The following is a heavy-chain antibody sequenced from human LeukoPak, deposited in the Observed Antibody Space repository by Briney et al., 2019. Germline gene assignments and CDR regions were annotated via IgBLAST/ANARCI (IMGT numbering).Heavy chain of an antibody. CDR3: ARSSENSGSYYYYYYYMDV. Sequence: SETLSLTCTVSGYSISSGYYWGWIRQPPGKGLEWIGYIYYSGSTNYNPSLKSRVTISVDTSKNQFSLKLSSVTAADTAVYYCARSSENSGSYYYYYYYMDVWGKGTTVTVSS. V-gene: IGHV4-61*01. D-gene: IGHD1-26*01. J-gene: IGHJ6*03. CDR2: IYYSGST. CDR1: GYSISSGYY.